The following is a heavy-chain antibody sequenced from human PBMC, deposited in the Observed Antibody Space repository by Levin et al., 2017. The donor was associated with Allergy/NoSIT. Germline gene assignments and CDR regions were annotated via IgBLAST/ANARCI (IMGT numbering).Heavy chain of an antibody. CDR1: GFTFSSYG. D-gene: IGHD6-19*01. CDR2: ISYDGSNK. V-gene: IGHV3-30*18. CDR3: AKEFGQWLPYFDY. Sequence: PGGSLRLSCAASGFTFSSYGMHWVRQAPGKGLEWVAVISYDGSNKYYADSVKGRFTISRDNSKNTLYLQMNSLRAEDTAVYYCAKEFGQWLPYFDYWGQGTLVTVSS. J-gene: IGHJ4*02.